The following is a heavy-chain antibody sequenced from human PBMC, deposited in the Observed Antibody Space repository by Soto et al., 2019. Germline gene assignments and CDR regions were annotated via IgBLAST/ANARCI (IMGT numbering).Heavy chain of an antibody. Sequence: EVQLVETGGGLIQPGGSLRLSCAASGFTVSSNYMTWVRQAPGKGLEWVSVIYSGGSTYYADSVKGRFTISRDNSKNTLYRQMNRLRAEDTAGYYCARGGGVGDSGRPNWFDPWGQGTLVTVSS. J-gene: IGHJ5*02. CDR2: IYSGGST. CDR3: ARGGGVGDSGRPNWFDP. V-gene: IGHV3-53*02. D-gene: IGHD2-21*02. CDR1: GFTVSSNY.